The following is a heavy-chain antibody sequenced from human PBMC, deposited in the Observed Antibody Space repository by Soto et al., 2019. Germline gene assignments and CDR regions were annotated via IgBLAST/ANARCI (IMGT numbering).Heavy chain of an antibody. V-gene: IGHV4-31*03. CDR1: GGSMTSGDQY. D-gene: IGHD1-1*01. CDR2: INHRGSL. J-gene: IGHJ6*02. CDR3: ARELPQRQGRNMDV. Sequence: SETLSLTSTVTGGSMTSGDQYWTWIRHRPGEGLEWFGYINHRGSLYYNPSLKSRVSMSVDTSKNQFSLNLTSVTAADTAVYYCARELPQRQGRNMDVWGQGTTVTV.